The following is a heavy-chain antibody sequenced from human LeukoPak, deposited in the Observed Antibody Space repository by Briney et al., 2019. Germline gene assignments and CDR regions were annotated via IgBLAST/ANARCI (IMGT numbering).Heavy chain of an antibody. Sequence: GRSLRLSCAASGFTFSSYGMHWVRQAPGKGLEWVAVIWYDGSNKYYADSVKGRFTISRDNSKNTLYLQMNSLRAEDTAVYYCAKGTTFPVTPNDYWGQGTLVTVSS. CDR2: IWYDGSNK. CDR3: AKGTTFPVTPNDY. V-gene: IGHV3-33*06. J-gene: IGHJ4*02. D-gene: IGHD2/OR15-2a*01. CDR1: GFTFSSYG.